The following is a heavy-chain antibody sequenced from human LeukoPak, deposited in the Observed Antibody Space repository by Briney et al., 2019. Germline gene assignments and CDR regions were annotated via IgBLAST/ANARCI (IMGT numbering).Heavy chain of an antibody. CDR2: INHSGST. CDR3: ARAPSRLRGSSRAFDI. CDR1: GGSFSGYY. V-gene: IGHV4-34*01. D-gene: IGHD1-26*01. J-gene: IGHJ3*02. Sequence: SETLSLTCAVYGGSFSGYYWSWIRQPPGKGLEWIGEINHSGSTNYNPSLKSRVTISVDTSKNQFSLKLSSVTAADTAVYYCARAPSRLRGSSRAFDIWGQGTMVTASS.